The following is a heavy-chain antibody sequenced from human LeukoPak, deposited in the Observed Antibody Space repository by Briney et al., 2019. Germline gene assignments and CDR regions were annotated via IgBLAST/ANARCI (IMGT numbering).Heavy chain of an antibody. CDR1: GFTFSSYS. J-gene: IGHJ3*02. CDR3: ARELRIAVGGGDAFDI. Sequence: GGSLRLSCAASGFTFSSYSMNWVRQAPGKGLEWVSSISSSSSYIYYADSVKGRFTISGDNAKNSLYLQMNSLRAEDTAVYYCARELRIAVGGGDAFDIWGQGTMVTVSS. CDR2: ISSSSSYI. D-gene: IGHD6-19*01. V-gene: IGHV3-21*01.